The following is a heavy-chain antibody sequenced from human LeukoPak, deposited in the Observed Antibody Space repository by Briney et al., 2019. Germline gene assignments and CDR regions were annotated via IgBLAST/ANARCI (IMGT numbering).Heavy chain of an antibody. V-gene: IGHV4-38-2*01. D-gene: IGHD4-11*01. Sequence: PSETLSLTCVVSGYSISSGYYWGWIRQPPGKGLEWIGSIYHSGSTYYNPSLKSRVTISVDTSKNQFSLKLSSVTAADTAVYYCARRVEYSKAWDYWGQGTLVTVSS. CDR1: GYSISSGYY. CDR3: ARRVEYSKAWDY. J-gene: IGHJ4*02. CDR2: IYHSGST.